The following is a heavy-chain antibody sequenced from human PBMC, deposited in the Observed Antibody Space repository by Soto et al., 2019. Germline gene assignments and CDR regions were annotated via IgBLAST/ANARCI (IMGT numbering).Heavy chain of an antibody. CDR1: GFSLTTNGVG. CDR2: IYWDDDK. V-gene: IGHV2-5*02. J-gene: IGHJ3*01. CDR3: VNQVTGGSFDV. Sequence: QITLKESGPTVVNPTQTLTLTCTFSGFSLTTNGVGVGWIRQPPGKALEWLALIYWDDDKRYSPTLKSRLAITKDIFKNPVVLTFTDVDPVDAATYFWVNQVTGGSFDVWGQGSRVSVSS. D-gene: IGHD2-21*02.